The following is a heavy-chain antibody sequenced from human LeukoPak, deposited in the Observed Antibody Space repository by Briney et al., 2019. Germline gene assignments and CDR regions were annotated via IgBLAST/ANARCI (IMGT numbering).Heavy chain of an antibody. V-gene: IGHV3-23*01. J-gene: IGHJ4*02. Sequence: PGGSLRLSCAASGFTFSSYGMSWVRQAPGKGLEWVSAISGSGGSTYYADSVKGRFTISRDNSKNTLYLQMNSLRAEDTAVYYCAKSVRGGSGSYYCSDYWGQGTLVTVSS. D-gene: IGHD3-10*01. CDR3: AKSVRGGSGSYYCSDY. CDR1: GFTFSSYG. CDR2: ISGSGGST.